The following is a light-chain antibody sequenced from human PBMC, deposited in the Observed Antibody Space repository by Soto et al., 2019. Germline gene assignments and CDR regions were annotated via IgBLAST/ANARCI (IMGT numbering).Light chain of an antibody. CDR3: QQYSSWPRT. J-gene: IGKJ1*01. CDR2: AAS. CDR1: QSVRSN. V-gene: IGKV3-15*01. Sequence: EIVMTQFPATLSVSPGERATLSCRASQSVRSNLAWYQQKPGQAPRLLIFAASTRATVIPARFRGSGSGTEFTLTISVLQSEDFAVYYCQQYSSWPRTFGQGTKVDI.